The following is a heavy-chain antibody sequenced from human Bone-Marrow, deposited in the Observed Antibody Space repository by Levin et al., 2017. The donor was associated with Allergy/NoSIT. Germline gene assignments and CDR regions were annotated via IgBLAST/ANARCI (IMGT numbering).Heavy chain of an antibody. Sequence: SETLSLTCAVSGGSISSGGYSWSWIRQPPGKGLEWIGYIYHSGSTYYNPSLKSRVTISVDRSKNQFSLKLSSVTAADTAVYYCARAMVQGPLGAFDIWGQGTMVTVSS. V-gene: IGHV4-30-2*01. D-gene: IGHD3-10*01. J-gene: IGHJ3*02. CDR2: IYHSGST. CDR1: GGSISSGGYS. CDR3: ARAMVQGPLGAFDI.